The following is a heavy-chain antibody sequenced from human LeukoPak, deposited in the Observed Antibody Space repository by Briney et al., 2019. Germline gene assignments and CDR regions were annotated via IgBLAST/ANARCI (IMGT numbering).Heavy chain of an antibody. CDR3: AKEPYSSGWEYYFDY. CDR2: ISVSSATT. Sequence: GGSLRLSCAASGFTFSNYAMSWVRQTPGKGLEWVSTISVSSATTDYADSVKGRFTISRDNSKNTLYLQMNSLRAEDTAVYYCAKEPYSSGWEYYFDYWGQGTLVTVSS. J-gene: IGHJ4*02. D-gene: IGHD6-19*01. CDR1: GFTFSNYA. V-gene: IGHV3-23*01.